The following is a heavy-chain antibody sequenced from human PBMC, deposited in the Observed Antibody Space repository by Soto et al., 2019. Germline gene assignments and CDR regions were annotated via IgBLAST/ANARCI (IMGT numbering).Heavy chain of an antibody. Sequence: SLTCAVYGGSFSGYYWSWIRQPPGKGLEWIGEINHSGSTNYNPSLKSRVTISVDTSKNQFSLKLSSVTAADTAVYYCASRIGYCTNGVCFNWFDPWGQGTLVTVSS. CDR3: ASRIGYCTNGVCFNWFDP. D-gene: IGHD2-8*01. CDR2: INHSGST. CDR1: GGSFSGYY. J-gene: IGHJ5*02. V-gene: IGHV4-34*01.